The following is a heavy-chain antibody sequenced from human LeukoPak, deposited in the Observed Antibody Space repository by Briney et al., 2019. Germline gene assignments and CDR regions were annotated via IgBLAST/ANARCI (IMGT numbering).Heavy chain of an antibody. CDR2: IYPGDSDT. J-gene: IGHJ3*02. CDR1: GYSFTSYW. CDR3: PSRAVGASRKAFDI. V-gene: IGHV5-51*01. Sequence: PGESLKISCKGSGYSFTSYWIGWVRQMPGKGLEWMGIIYPGDSDTRYSPSFQGQVTISADKSISTAYLQWSSLKASDTATYYCPSRAVGASRKAFDIWAKGRWSPSLQ. D-gene: IGHD1-26*01.